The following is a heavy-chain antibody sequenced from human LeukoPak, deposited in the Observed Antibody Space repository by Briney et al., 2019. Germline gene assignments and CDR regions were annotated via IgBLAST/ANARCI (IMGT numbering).Heavy chain of an antibody. CDR3: AAAGRGIAAAIDY. CDR2: ISFDGRIK. Sequence: PGRSLRLSCAASGFTFSSYGMHWVRQSPGKGLEWVAVISFDGRIKYCGDSVKGRFTISRDNSKNTLYLQMNSLRAEDTAVYYCAAAGRGIAAAIDYWGQGTLVTVSS. D-gene: IGHD6-13*01. V-gene: IGHV3-30*03. CDR1: GFTFSSYG. J-gene: IGHJ4*02.